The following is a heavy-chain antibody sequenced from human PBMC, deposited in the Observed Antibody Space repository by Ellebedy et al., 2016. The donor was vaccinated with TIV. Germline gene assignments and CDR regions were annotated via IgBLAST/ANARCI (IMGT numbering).Heavy chain of an antibody. CDR1: GFALSDYD. CDR3: ARDPVGVGPAFDV. CDR2: ITESGGNT. V-gene: IGHV3-23*01. Sequence: GESLKISCAASGFALSDYDMSWVRQAPGKGLERVSSITESGGNTYYADSVKGRFTISRDNSKDTLYLQMNSLRAEDTAIYYCARDPVGVGPAFDVWGQGTMVTVSS. D-gene: IGHD4-23*01. J-gene: IGHJ3*01.